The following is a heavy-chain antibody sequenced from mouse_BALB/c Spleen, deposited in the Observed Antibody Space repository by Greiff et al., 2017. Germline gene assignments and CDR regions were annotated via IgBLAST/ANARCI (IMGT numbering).Heavy chain of an antibody. Sequence: VKLQESGAELMKPGASVKISCKATGYTFSSYWIEWVKQRPGHGLEWIGEILPGSGSTNYNEKFKGKATFTADTSSNTAYMQLSSLTSEDSAVYYCARKLGYYYAMDYWGQGTSVTVSS. J-gene: IGHJ4*01. CDR3: ARKLGYYYAMDY. CDR1: GYTFSSYW. V-gene: IGHV1-9*01. CDR2: ILPGSGST. D-gene: IGHD2-2*01.